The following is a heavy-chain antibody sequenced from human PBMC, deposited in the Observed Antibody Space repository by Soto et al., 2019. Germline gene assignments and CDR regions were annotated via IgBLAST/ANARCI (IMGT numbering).Heavy chain of an antibody. D-gene: IGHD6-13*01. Sequence: PGGSLRLSCAASGFTFSSYGMHWVRQAPGKGLEWVAVISYDGSNKYYADSVKGRFTISRDNSKNTLYLQMNSLRAEDTAVYYCAKEMRIAAAGGWGLYYYYYGMDVWGQGTTVTVSS. CDR3: AKEMRIAAAGGWGLYYYYYGMDV. CDR2: ISYDGSNK. J-gene: IGHJ6*02. CDR1: GFTFSSYG. V-gene: IGHV3-30*18.